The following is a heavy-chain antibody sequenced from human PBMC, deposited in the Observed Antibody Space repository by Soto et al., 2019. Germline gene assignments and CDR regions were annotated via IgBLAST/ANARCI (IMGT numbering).Heavy chain of an antibody. CDR2: IYPGDSDT. CDR1: GYSFTSFW. D-gene: IGHD1-20*01. CDR3: ARTRSITGTGSIDY. J-gene: IGHJ4*02. V-gene: IGHV5-51*01. Sequence: GESLKISCKGSGYSFTSFWIAWVRQMPGKGLEWMGIIYPGDSDTRYSPSFQGQVTFSADKSSSTAYLQWSSLKASGTAMYFCARTRSITGTGSIDYWGQGTLVTVSS.